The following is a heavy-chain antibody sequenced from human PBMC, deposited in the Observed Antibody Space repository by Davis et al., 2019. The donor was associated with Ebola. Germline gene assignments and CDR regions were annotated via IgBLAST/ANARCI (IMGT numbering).Heavy chain of an antibody. J-gene: IGHJ6*02. V-gene: IGHV4-39*07. D-gene: IGHD3-10*01. CDR1: GGSFSSYY. CDR3: ARESSSSGSYYTGYYYYGMDV. Sequence: MPSETLSLTCAVYGGSFSSYYWGWIHQPPGKGLEWIGSIYYSGSTYYNPSLKSRVTISVDTSKNQFSLKLSSVTAADTAVYYCARESSSSGSYYTGYYYYGMDVWGQGTTVTVSS. CDR2: IYYSGST.